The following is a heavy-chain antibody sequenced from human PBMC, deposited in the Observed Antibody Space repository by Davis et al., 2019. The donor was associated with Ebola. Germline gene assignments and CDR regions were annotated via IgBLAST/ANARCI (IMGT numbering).Heavy chain of an antibody. CDR2: IWYDGSNK. CDR1: GFTFSSYG. V-gene: IGHV3-33*01. Sequence: PGGSLRLSCAASGFTFSSYGMHWVRQAPGKGLEWVAVIWYDGSNKYYADSVKGRFTISRDNSKNTLYPQMNSLRAEDTAVYYCARDRDLYYGSGSYYNTPYYYYGMDVWGQGTTVTVSS. J-gene: IGHJ6*02. CDR3: ARDRDLYYGSGSYYNTPYYYYGMDV. D-gene: IGHD3-10*01.